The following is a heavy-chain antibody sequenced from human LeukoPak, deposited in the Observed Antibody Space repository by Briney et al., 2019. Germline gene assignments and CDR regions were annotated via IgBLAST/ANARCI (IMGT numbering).Heavy chain of an antibody. Sequence: GRSLRLSCAASGFTFDDYAMHWVRQAPGKGLEWVSGISWNSGSIGYADSVKGRFTIPRDNAKNSLYLQMNSLRAEDTALYYCAKDLGGGLHTRGHAFDIWGQGTMVTVSS. J-gene: IGHJ3*02. CDR3: AKDLGGGLHTRGHAFDI. CDR1: GFTFDDYA. V-gene: IGHV3-9*01. CDR2: ISWNSGSI. D-gene: IGHD2-15*01.